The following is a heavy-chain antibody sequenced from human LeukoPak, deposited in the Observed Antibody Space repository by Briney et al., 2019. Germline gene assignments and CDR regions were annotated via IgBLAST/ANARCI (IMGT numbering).Heavy chain of an antibody. J-gene: IGHJ4*02. CDR2: IIPIFGTA. CDR3: AREPIYTAMVDDGFDY. CDR1: GGTFSSYA. D-gene: IGHD5-18*01. Sequence: SVKVSCKASGGTFSSYAISWVQQAPGQGLEWMGGIIPIFGTANYAQKFQGRVTITADESTSTAYMELSSLRSEDTAVYYCAREPIYTAMVDDGFDYWGQGTLVTVSS. V-gene: IGHV1-69*13.